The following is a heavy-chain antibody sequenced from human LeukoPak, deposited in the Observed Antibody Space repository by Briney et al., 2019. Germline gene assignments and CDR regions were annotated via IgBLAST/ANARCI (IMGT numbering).Heavy chain of an antibody. J-gene: IGHJ1*01. D-gene: IGHD4-17*01. V-gene: IGHV3-7*01. CDR3: VKDPYSGDFAEYFHH. Sequence: GGSLRLSCEASGFTFRSFWMSWVRQAPGKGLEWVANIREDGIEKRYEDSVKGRVTISRDNAKNSLYLQMNSLRVDDTAVYYCVKDPYSGDFAEYFHHWGQGTLVTVSS. CDR2: IREDGIEK. CDR1: GFTFRSFW.